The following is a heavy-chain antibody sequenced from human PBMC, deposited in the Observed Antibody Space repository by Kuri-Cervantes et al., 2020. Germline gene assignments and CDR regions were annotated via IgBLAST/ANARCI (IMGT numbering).Heavy chain of an antibody. Sequence: ASVKVSCKASGYTFTGYYMHWVRQAPGQGLEWMGWINPNSGGTNYAQKFQSRVTMTRDTSISTAYMELSRLRSDDTAVYYCARGLGDSYGYPATDRLYYYYGMDVWGQGTTVTVSS. CDR1: GYTFTGYY. D-gene: IGHD5-18*01. V-gene: IGHV1-2*02. J-gene: IGHJ6*02. CDR2: INPNSGGT. CDR3: ARGLGDSYGYPATDRLYYYYGMDV.